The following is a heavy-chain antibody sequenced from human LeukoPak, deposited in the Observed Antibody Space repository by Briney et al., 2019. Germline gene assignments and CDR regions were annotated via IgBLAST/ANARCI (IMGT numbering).Heavy chain of an antibody. D-gene: IGHD6-19*01. CDR2: ISAYNGNT. V-gene: IGHV1-18*01. J-gene: IGHJ6*02. Sequence: ASVKVSCKASGYTFTSYGISWVRQAPGQGPEWMGWISAYNGNTNYAQKLQGRVTMTTDTSTSTAYMELRSLRSDDTAVYYCARRTSSGWYPTESYYYYGMDVWGQGTTVTVSS. CDR1: GYTFTSYG. CDR3: ARRTSSGWYPTESYYYYGMDV.